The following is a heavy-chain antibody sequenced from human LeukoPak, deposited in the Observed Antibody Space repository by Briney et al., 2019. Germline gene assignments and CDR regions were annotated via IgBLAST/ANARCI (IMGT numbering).Heavy chain of an antibody. CDR1: GGSISSYY. Sequence: SETLSLTCTVSGGSISSYYWSWIRQPPGKGLEWIGYIYYSGSTNYNPSLKSRVTISVDTSKNQFSLKPSSVTAADTAVYYCARVDWNDVSAFDIWGQGTMVTVSS. D-gene: IGHD1-1*01. CDR3: ARVDWNDVSAFDI. CDR2: IYYSGST. J-gene: IGHJ3*02. V-gene: IGHV4-59*01.